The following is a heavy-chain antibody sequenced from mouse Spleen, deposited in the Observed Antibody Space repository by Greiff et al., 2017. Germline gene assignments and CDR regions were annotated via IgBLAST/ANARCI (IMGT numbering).Heavy chain of an antibody. CDR1: GYTFTDYN. J-gene: IGHJ4*01. V-gene: IGHV1S29*02. Sequence: SGPELVKPGASVKISCKASGYTFTDYNMHWVKQSHGKSLEWIGSIYPYNGGTGYNQKFKSKATLTVDNSSSTAYMELRSLTSEDSAVYYCARGGNYNAMDYWGQGTSVTVSS. CDR3: ARGGNYNAMDY. CDR2: IYPYNGGT. D-gene: IGHD2-1*01.